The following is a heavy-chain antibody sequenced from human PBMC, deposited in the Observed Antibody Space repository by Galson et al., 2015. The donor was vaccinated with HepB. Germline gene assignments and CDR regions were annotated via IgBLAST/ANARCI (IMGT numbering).Heavy chain of an antibody. J-gene: IGHJ6*02. D-gene: IGHD6-19*01. CDR1: GFTFSSYW. Sequence: SLRPSCAASGFTFSSYWMSWVRQAPGKGLEWVANIKQDGSEKYYVDSVKGRFTISRDNAKNSLYLQMNSLRAEDTAVYYCARHQCSGWHAGIFCYYYGMDVWGQGTTVTVSS. CDR2: IKQDGSEK. CDR3: ARHQCSGWHAGIFCYYYGMDV. V-gene: IGHV3-7*03.